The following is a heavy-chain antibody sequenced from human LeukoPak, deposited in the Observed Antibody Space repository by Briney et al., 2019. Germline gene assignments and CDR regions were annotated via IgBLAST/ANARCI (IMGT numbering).Heavy chain of an antibody. CDR1: GGSISSSSYY. V-gene: IGHV4-39*01. D-gene: IGHD6-19*01. CDR2: IYYSGST. Sequence: SETLSLTCTVSGGSISSSSYYWGWIRQPPGKGLEWIGSIYYSGSTNYNPSLKSRVTISVDTSKNQFSLKLSSVTAADTAVYYCARHVAVAVVALDPWGQGTLVTVSS. CDR3: ARHVAVAVVALDP. J-gene: IGHJ5*02.